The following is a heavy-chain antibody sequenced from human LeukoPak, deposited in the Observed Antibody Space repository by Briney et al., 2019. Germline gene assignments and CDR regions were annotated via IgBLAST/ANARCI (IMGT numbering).Heavy chain of an antibody. Sequence: SETPSLTRTVSGGSLSSFYWRRIRHPPRKRLEWIGYIYYSASTNYTPSLKSRVTISVDTSKTQFSLKLSSVPAADTAVYYCARTLFWSGLDYWGQGTLVTVSS. CDR3: ARTLFWSGLDY. V-gene: IGHV4-59*01. CDR1: GGSLSSFY. J-gene: IGHJ4*02. CDR2: IYYSAST. D-gene: IGHD3-3*01.